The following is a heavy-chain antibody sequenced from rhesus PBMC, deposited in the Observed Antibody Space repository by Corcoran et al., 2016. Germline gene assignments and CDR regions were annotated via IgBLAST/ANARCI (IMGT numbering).Heavy chain of an antibody. CDR3: ARERPLYGNSLDV. CDR1: GGSITGYY. D-gene: IGHD4-29*01. CDR2: IDGNSAST. J-gene: IGHJ5-2*02. V-gene: IGHV4-73*01. Sequence: QVKLQQWGEGMVKPSETLSLTCAVYGGSITGYYWSWIRQPPGKGLEWIGNIDGNSASTNYNPSLKNRVTSTKDTSKNQFSLKLSSVTAADTAVYYCARERPLYGNSLDVWGRGVLVTVSS.